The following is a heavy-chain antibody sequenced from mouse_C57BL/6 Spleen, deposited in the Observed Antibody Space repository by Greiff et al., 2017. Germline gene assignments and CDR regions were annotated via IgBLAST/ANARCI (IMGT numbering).Heavy chain of an antibody. CDR2: ISDGGSYT. Sequence: DVKLQESGGGLVKPGGSLKLSCAASGFTFSSYAMSWVRQTPEKRLEWVATISDGGSYTYYPDNVKGRFTISRDNAKNNLYLQMSHLKSEDTAMYYCARDDGYYGGLFAYGGQGTLVTVSA. D-gene: IGHD2-3*01. V-gene: IGHV5-4*01. CDR1: GFTFSSYA. J-gene: IGHJ3*01. CDR3: ARDDGYYGGLFAY.